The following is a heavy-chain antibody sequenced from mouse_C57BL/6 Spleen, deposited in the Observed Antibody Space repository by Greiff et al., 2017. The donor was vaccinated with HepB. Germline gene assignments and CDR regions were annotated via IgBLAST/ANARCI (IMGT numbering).Heavy chain of an antibody. J-gene: IGHJ4*01. V-gene: IGHV1-7*01. CDR3: TRSRYYYGSSPFAMDY. CDR1: GYTFTSYW. D-gene: IGHD1-1*01. Sequence: VQLQQSGAELAKPGASVKLSCKASGYTFTSYWMHWVKQRPGQGLEWIGYINPSSGYTKYNQKFKGKAILTADKSSSTAYMELRSLTSEDSAVYYCTRSRYYYGSSPFAMDYWGQGTSVTVSS. CDR2: INPSSGYT.